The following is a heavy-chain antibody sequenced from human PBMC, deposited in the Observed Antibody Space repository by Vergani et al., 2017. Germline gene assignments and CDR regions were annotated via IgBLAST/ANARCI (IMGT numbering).Heavy chain of an antibody. J-gene: IGHJ4*02. Sequence: EVQLLESGGGLVQPGGGGRRGGAGEGVTFSSYAMSWVRQAPGKGLEWVSAISGSGGSTYYADSVKGRFTISRDNSKNTLYLQMNSLRAEDTAVYYCAKSEAAVLPYYFDYWGQGTLVTVSS. CDR2: ISGSGGST. CDR1: GVTFSSYA. D-gene: IGHD6-13*01. CDR3: AKSEAAVLPYYFDY. V-gene: IGHV3-23*01.